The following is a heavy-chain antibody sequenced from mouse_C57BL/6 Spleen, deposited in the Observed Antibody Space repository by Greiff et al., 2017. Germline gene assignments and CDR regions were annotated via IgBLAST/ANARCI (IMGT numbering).Heavy chain of an antibody. D-gene: IGHD2-2*01. CDR3: ARGGYDGCFDY. V-gene: IGHV5-6*02. Sequence: EVMLVESGGDLVKPGGSLKLSCAASGFTFSSYGMSWVRQTPDKRLEWVATISSGGSYTYYPDSVKGRFTISRDNAKNTLYLQLSSLKSEDTAMYYCARGGYDGCFDYWGQGTTLTVSS. J-gene: IGHJ2*01. CDR1: GFTFSSYG. CDR2: ISSGGSYT.